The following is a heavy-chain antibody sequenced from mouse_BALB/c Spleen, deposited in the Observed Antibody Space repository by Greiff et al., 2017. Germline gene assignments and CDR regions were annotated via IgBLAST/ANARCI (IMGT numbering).Heavy chain of an antibody. J-gene: IGHJ2*01. CDR2: ISDGGSYT. V-gene: IGHV5-4*02. CDR3: ARDGYGSSYGYFDY. CDR1: GFTFSDYY. Sequence: EVKLMESGGGLVKPGGSLKLSCAASGFTFSDYYMYWVRQTPEKRLEWVATISDGGSYTYYPDSVKGRFTISSDNAKNNLYLQMSSLKSEDTAMYYCARDGYGSSYGYFDYWGQGTTLTVSS. D-gene: IGHD1-1*01.